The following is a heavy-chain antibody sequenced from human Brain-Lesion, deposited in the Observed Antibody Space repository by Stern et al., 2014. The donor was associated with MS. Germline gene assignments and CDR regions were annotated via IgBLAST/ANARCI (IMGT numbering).Heavy chain of an antibody. CDR3: ARDQFTTSLDV. V-gene: IGHV4-31*03. CDR2: IYYSGTT. Sequence: VQLEESGPGLVKPSQTLSLTCTVSGGSVSSDNYYWTWIRQHPGKGLEWIGHIYYSGTTYYNQSLKSRVTISIDTSKNQFSLNLNSVTAADTAMYYCARDQFTTSLDVWGQGTTVTVSS. J-gene: IGHJ6*02. CDR1: GGSVSSDNYY. D-gene: IGHD2-2*01.